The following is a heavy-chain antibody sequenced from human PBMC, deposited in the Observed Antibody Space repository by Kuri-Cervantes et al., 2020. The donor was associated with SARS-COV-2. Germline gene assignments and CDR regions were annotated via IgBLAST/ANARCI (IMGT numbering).Heavy chain of an antibody. CDR2: LYYSGST. Sequence: GSLRLSCAASGFTVSSNYMSWIRQPPGKGLEWIGYLYYSGSTNYNPSLKSRVTISLDTSKNQFSLKLSSVTAADTAVYYCATGSYYVAYDYWGQGTLVTVSS. V-gene: IGHV4-59*02. CDR3: ATGSYYVAYDY. J-gene: IGHJ4*02. D-gene: IGHD1-26*01. CDR1: GFTVSSNY.